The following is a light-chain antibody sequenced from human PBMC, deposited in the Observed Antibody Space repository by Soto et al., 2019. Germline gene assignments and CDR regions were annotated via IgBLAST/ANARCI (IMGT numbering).Light chain of an antibody. V-gene: IGLV1-40*01. J-gene: IGLJ3*02. CDR1: NSNIGAGYD. CDR2: GNS. CDR3: QSYDSSLSGWV. Sequence: VLTQPPSVSGAPGQRVTISCTGYNSNIGAGYDVHWYQQLPGTAPKLLIYGNSNRPSGVPDRFSASKSGTSASLAITGLQAEDEADYYCQSYDSSLSGWVFGGGTKVTVL.